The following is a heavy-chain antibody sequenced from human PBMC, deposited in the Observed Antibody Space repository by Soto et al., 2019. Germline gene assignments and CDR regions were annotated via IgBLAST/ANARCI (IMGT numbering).Heavy chain of an antibody. J-gene: IGHJ5*02. CDR3: ARTGGGRYDYIWGSYRSWFAP. Sequence: ASVKVSCKASGYTFTGYYMHWVRQAPGQGLEWMGWINPNSGGTNYAQKFQGWVTMTRDTSISTAYMELSRLRSDDTAVYYCARTGGGRYDYIWGSYRSWFAPWGQGTLVTVSS. V-gene: IGHV1-2*04. D-gene: IGHD3-16*02. CDR2: INPNSGGT. CDR1: GYTFTGYY.